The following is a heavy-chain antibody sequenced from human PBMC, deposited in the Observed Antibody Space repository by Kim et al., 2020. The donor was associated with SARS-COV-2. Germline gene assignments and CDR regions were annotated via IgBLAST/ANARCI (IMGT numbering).Heavy chain of an antibody. V-gene: IGHV1-18*01. CDR3: ARHDGSGSYGYFDY. Sequence: AQKLQGRVTMTTDTCTGTAYMELRSLRSDDTAVYYCARHDGSGSYGYFDYWGQGTLVTVSS. J-gene: IGHJ4*02. D-gene: IGHD3-10*01.